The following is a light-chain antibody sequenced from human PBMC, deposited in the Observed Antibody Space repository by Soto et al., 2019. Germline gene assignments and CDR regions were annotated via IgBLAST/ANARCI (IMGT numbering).Light chain of an antibody. CDR2: RSD. J-gene: IGLJ2*01. V-gene: IGLV1-47*01. CDR1: SSNIGTNY. CDR3: ATWDDTLSGVV. Sequence: QSVLTQPPSASGTPGQRVTISCSGSSSNIGTNYVYWYQQLPGMAPKLLIYRSDQRPSGVPDRLSGSRSGTSASLAISGLRSEDEADYYCATWDDTLSGVVFGGGTQLTVL.